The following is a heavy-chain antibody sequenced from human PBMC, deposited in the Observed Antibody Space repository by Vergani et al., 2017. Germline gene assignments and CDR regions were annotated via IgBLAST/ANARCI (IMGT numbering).Heavy chain of an antibody. V-gene: IGHV3-30*03. CDR2: ISYDGSNK. D-gene: IGHD2-21*01. CDR3: ARGSYSTGYYMDV. Sequence: VQLVESGGGLVKPGGSLRLSCAASGFTFSNAWMSWVRQAPGKGLEWVAVISYDGSNKYYADSVKGRFTISRDNSKNALYLQMNSLRAEDTAVYYCARGSYSTGYYMDVWGKGTTVTVSS. J-gene: IGHJ6*03. CDR1: GFTFSNAW.